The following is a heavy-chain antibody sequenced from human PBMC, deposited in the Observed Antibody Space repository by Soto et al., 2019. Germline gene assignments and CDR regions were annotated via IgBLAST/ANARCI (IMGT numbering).Heavy chain of an antibody. V-gene: IGHV1-8*01. Sequence: ASVKVSCQASGYTFTSYDINWVRQATGQGLAWMGWMNPNSGNTGYAQKFQGRVTMTRNNSISTAYMELSSLRSEDTAVYYCARAPDYYDSSGYYYYYCMDVWGQGTTVTVSS. J-gene: IGHJ6*02. CDR2: MNPNSGNT. D-gene: IGHD3-22*01. CDR3: ARAPDYYDSSGYYYYYCMDV. CDR1: GYTFTSYD.